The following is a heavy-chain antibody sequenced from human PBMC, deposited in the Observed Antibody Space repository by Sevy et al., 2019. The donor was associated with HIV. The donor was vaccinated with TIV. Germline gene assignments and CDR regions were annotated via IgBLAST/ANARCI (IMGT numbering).Heavy chain of an antibody. D-gene: IGHD6-19*01. CDR3: ARVFSSGWSRGMDV. CDR2: IYYSGST. CDR1: GGSISSGGYY. V-gene: IGHV4-31*03. J-gene: IGHJ6*02. Sequence: SETLSLTCTVSGGSISSGGYYWSWIRQHPGKGLEWIGYIYYSGSTDFNPSLKSRVTISVDTSKNQFSLKLSSVTAADTAVYYCARVFSSGWSRGMDVWGQGTTVTVSS.